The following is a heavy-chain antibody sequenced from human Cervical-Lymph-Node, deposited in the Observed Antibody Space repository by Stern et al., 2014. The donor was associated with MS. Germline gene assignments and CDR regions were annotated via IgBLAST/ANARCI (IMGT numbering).Heavy chain of an antibody. Sequence: QVQLVESGAEVKRPGDSVNVSFRTSGYTFSNYGVTWVRQAPGPGLEWVGWISGYNGDTQYAKKRQGRVTMTADTSTSTAYMELRSLRSDDTAVYFCARSNVGGDYWGQGTLVTVSS. J-gene: IGHJ4*02. D-gene: IGHD2-8*01. CDR2: ISGYNGDT. CDR1: GYTFSNYG. V-gene: IGHV1-18*01. CDR3: ARSNVGGDY.